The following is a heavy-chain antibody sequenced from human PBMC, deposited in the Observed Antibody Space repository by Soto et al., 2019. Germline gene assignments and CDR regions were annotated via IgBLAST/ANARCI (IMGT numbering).Heavy chain of an antibody. D-gene: IGHD2-21*01. J-gene: IGHJ3*02. CDR1: GGTFSSYA. V-gene: IGHV1-69*12. CDR3: ARPKHIRDTATGGGLVAFDI. Sequence: QVQLVQSGAEVKKPGSSVKVSCKASGGTFSSYAISWVRQAPGQGLEWMGGIIPIFGTANYAQKFQGRVTITADESTSTAYLELSRLRSEDTAVYYCARPKHIRDTATGGGLVAFDIWGQGTMVTVSS. CDR2: IIPIFGTA.